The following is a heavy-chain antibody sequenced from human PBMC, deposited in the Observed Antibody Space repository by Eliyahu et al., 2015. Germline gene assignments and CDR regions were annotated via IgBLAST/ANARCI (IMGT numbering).Heavy chain of an antibody. CDR1: GYDFTXYL. Sequence: EVQLVQSGAEVKKPGESLKIXCXGXGYDFTXYLISWVRHMPQKGLEWLGNIDPSDSHIDYSPSFQGHVTISVDKSITTAYLQWSSLKDSDTAMYYCARLVGATGGWAWYFDLWGRGTLVTVSS. CDR2: IDPSDSHI. V-gene: IGHV5-10-1*03. J-gene: IGHJ2*01. D-gene: IGHD1-26*01. CDR3: ARLVGATGGWAWYFDL.